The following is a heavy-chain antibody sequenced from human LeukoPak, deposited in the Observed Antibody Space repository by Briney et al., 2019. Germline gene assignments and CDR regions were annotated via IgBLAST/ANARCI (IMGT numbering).Heavy chain of an antibody. D-gene: IGHD2-2*01. CDR2: IYTGGST. J-gene: IGHJ4*02. V-gene: IGHV3-53*01. Sequence: PGGSLRLSCAASGFNVRSNFMAWVRQAPGKGLEWVSVIYTGGSTYYADSVKGRFTISRDNSQKTVSLQRNSVRAEDKAMYYCVREVPQLLYYWGQGTLVSVSS. CDR1: GFNVRSNF. CDR3: VREVPQLLYY.